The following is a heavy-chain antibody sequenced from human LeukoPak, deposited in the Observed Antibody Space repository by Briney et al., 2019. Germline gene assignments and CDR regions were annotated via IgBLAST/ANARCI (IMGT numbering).Heavy chain of an antibody. CDR3: ARGARWAYYFDY. Sequence: AGSLRLSCTASGFTFSDYYMSWIRQTPGKGLEWLSYISTRDNTIQYADSMKGRFTISRDNANNSVFLQMNNLRAEDSAIYYCARGARWAYYFDYWGQGSLVTVSS. V-gene: IGHV3-11*01. J-gene: IGHJ4*02. CDR1: GFTFSDYY. CDR2: ISTRDNTI. D-gene: IGHD4-23*01.